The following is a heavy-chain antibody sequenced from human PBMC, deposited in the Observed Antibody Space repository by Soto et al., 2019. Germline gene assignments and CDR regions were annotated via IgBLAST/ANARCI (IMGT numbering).Heavy chain of an antibody. J-gene: IGHJ6*03. V-gene: IGHV1-69*02. CDR1: GGTFSSYT. D-gene: IGHD3-10*01. Sequence: SVKVSCKASGGTFSSYTISWVRQAPGQGLEWMGRIIPILGIANYAQKFQGRVTITADKSTSTAYMELSSLRSEDTAVYYCASKPGSGSGLYMDVWGKGTKVTVSS. CDR3: ASKPGSGSGLYMDV. CDR2: IIPILGIA.